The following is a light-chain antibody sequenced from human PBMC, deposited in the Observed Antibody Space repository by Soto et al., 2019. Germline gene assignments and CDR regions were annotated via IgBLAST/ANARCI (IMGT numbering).Light chain of an antibody. CDR1: QSLRSGD. J-gene: IGKJ1*01. V-gene: IGKV3-20*01. Sequence: IVMTQSPATVPASPGERVTLSCRASQSLRSGDLACYQQIPGQAPRLLIYGASTRATGIPTRFSGSGSGTDFTLTISRLEPEDFAVYYCQQYGSSSWTFGQGTNVDIK. CDR3: QQYGSSSWT. CDR2: GAS.